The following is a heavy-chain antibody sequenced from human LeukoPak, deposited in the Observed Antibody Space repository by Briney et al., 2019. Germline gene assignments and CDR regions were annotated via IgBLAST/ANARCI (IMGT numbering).Heavy chain of an antibody. V-gene: IGHV4-59*01. CDR3: ARENRYYYHMDV. J-gene: IGHJ6*03. CDR2: MSNTGKT. Sequence: SETLSLTCTVSGGSISSYYWTWIRQPPGKGPEWIGLMSNTGKTYYNPSLKSRVTISVDTSKSQFSLRLTSVTAADTAIYYCARENRYYYHMDVWGKGTTVTVSS. CDR1: GGSISSYY. D-gene: IGHD2/OR15-2a*01.